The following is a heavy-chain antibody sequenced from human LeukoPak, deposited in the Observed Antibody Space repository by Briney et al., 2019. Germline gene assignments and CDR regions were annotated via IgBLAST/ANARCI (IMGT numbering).Heavy chain of an antibody. CDR2: IRSKANNYAT. CDR1: GFTLSDSN. V-gene: IGHV3-73*01. CDR3: TRQASPADS. J-gene: IGHJ5*01. Sequence: GGSLKLSCAASGFTLSDSNMHWVRQASGKGLEWVGRIRSKANNYATTYAASVRGRFTISRDDSKNTAYLQMNSLKTEDTAVYYCTRQASPADSWGQGTLVTVSS.